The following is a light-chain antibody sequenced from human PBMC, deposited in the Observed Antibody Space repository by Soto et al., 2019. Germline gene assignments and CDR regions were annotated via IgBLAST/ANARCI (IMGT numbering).Light chain of an antibody. CDR2: GAY. Sequence: DIVMTHSPRSLPVTPVDPASSSCRSSQSLLPNNGYNYLAWYQQKPGQAPRLLVFGAYNRATGIPDRFSGSGSGADFTLSIDRLEPEDFAVYYCQQYGSSPPINCGQGKQRAIK. V-gene: IGKV3-20*01. CDR3: QQYGSSPPIN. J-gene: IGKJ5*01. CDR1: QSLLPNNGYNY.